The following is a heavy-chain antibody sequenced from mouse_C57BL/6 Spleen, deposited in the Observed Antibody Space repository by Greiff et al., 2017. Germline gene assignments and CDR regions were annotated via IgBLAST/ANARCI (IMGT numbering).Heavy chain of an antibody. V-gene: IGHV1-52*01. CDR1: GYTFTSYW. D-gene: IGHD2-1*01. CDR3: ATGGNYGECAY. CDR2: IDPSDSET. Sequence: QVQLQQPGAELVRPGSSVKLSCKASGYTFTSYWMHWVKQRPIQGLEWIGNIDPSDSETHYNQKFKDKATLTVDKSSSTAYMQLSSLTSEDSAVYYCATGGNYGECAYWGQGTLVTVSA. J-gene: IGHJ3*01.